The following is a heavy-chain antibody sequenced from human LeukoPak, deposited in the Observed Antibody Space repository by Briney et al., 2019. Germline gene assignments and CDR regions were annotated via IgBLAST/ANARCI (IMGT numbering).Heavy chain of an antibody. J-gene: IGHJ3*02. V-gene: IGHV4-59*12. CDR2: IYYSGST. CDR3: ARGKQRQRITMVRGVIRGAFDI. D-gene: IGHD3-10*01. CDR1: GGSISSYY. Sequence: PSETLSLTCTVSGGSISSYYWSWIRQPPGKGLEWIGYIYYSGSTNYNPSLKSRVTISVDTSKNQFSLKLSSVTAADTAVYYCARGKQRQRITMVRGVIRGAFDIWGQGTMVTVSS.